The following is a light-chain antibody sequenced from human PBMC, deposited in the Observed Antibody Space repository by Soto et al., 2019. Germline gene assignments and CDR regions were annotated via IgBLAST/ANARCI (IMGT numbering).Light chain of an antibody. CDR2: GAS. J-gene: IGKJ4*01. CDR1: QSVSSN. Sequence: EIVMTQSPATLSVSPGERATPSCRASQSVSSNLAWYQQKPGQAPRRLIYGASTRATGSPARFSGSGSGTDVSLTISSLLSEDVAVFYCQQYYDWPPLTFGGGTKVEIK. CDR3: QQYYDWPPLT. V-gene: IGKV3-15*01.